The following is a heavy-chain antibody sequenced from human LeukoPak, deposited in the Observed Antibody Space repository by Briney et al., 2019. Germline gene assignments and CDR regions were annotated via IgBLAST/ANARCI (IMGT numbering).Heavy chain of an antibody. D-gene: IGHD3-22*01. CDR3: AKDYYAYDSTGFYLDF. CDR1: GFTFSSYA. V-gene: IGHV3-30*07. J-gene: IGHJ4*02. Sequence: GRSLRLSCAASGFTFSSYAMHWVRQAPGKGLEWVAVISYDGSNKYYADSVKGRFTISRDNSKNTVHLQMNSLRDEDTAVYYCAKDYYAYDSTGFYLDFWGQGTLVTVSS. CDR2: ISYDGSNK.